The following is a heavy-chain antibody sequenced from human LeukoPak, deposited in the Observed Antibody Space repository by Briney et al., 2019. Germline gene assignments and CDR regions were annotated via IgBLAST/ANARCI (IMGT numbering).Heavy chain of an antibody. V-gene: IGHV4-34*01. J-gene: IGHJ5*02. CDR1: GGSFSGYY. CDR2: INHSGST. D-gene: IGHD3-10*01. Sequence: SETLSLTCAVYGGSFSGYYWSWIRQPPGKGLEWIGEINHSGSTNYNPSLKSRVIISVDTSKNQFSLKLSSVTAADTAVYYCARAGLSRMVRGVPNWFDPWGQGTLVTVSS. CDR3: ARAGLSRMVRGVPNWFDP.